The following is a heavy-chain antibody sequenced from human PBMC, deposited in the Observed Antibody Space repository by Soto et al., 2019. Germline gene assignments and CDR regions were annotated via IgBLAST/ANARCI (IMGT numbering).Heavy chain of an antibody. D-gene: IGHD3-9*01. CDR3: AKADRPYYEILTGPDY. CDR1: GVTFDSYA. V-gene: IGHV3-23*01. Sequence: AXGSLRLACAAAGVTFDSYAMTWVRQAPGKGLEWVSSISGNGGRTFYADSVKGRFTISRDNYKNTLHPQMNSLRADDTAIYYCAKADRPYYEILTGPDYWGQGTRVTVSS. CDR2: ISGNGGRT. J-gene: IGHJ4*02.